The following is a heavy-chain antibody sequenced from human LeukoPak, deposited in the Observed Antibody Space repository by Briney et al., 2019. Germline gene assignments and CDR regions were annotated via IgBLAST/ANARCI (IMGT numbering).Heavy chain of an antibody. CDR1: GGTFSSYA. CDR3: ATAGDDSSGYTDAFDI. Sequence: ASVKVPCKASGGTFSSYAISWVRQAPGQGLEWMGWINTNTGNPTYAQGFTGRFVFSLDTSVSTAYLQISSLKAEDTAVYYCATAGDDSSGYTDAFDIWGQGTMVTVSS. D-gene: IGHD3-22*01. CDR2: INTNTGNP. J-gene: IGHJ3*02. V-gene: IGHV7-4-1*02.